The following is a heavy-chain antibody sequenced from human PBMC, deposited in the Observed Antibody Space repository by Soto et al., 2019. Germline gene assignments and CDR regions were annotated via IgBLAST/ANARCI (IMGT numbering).Heavy chain of an antibody. CDR1: GGSFSGYY. Sequence: SETLSLTCAVYGGSFSGYYWSWIRQPPGKGLEWIGEINHSGSTNYNPSLKSRVTISVDTSKNQFSLKLSSVTAADTAVYYCARAKIAAAADFDYWGQGTLVTVSS. CDR2: INHSGST. V-gene: IGHV4-34*01. CDR3: ARAKIAAAADFDY. J-gene: IGHJ4*02. D-gene: IGHD6-13*01.